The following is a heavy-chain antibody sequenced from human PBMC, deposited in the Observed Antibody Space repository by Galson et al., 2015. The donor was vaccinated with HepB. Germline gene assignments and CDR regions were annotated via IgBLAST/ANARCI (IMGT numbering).Heavy chain of an antibody. J-gene: IGHJ5*02. CDR3: ARLVRVSSGSYNNWFDP. D-gene: IGHD1-26*01. CDR1: GYTFNNYY. CDR2: IRPYNGYT. V-gene: IGHV1-18*01. Sequence: SVKVSCKASGYTFNNYYISWVRQAPGQGLEWMGWIRPYNGYTDYGQRFQGRVTMTTDTSSNTVYMEMRSLTFEDTAIYYCARLVRVSSGSYNNWFDPWGQGTLVTVSS.